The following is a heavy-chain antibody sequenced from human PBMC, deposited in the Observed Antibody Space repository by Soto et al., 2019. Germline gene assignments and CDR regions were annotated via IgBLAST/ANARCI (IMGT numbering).Heavy chain of an antibody. D-gene: IGHD3-16*01. J-gene: IGHJ4*02. V-gene: IGHV3-15*01. Sequence: GGIMRLSCAASGFTFSNAWMNWFRQAPGEWLEWVGRIKIKVDVGTIDYAAPVKGRFTISREDSKNTFYLQMDSLKTEETAVYYCSTGGYYFDYWGQGTLVTVSS. CDR3: STGGYYFDY. CDR1: GFTFSNAW. CDR2: IKIKVDVGTI.